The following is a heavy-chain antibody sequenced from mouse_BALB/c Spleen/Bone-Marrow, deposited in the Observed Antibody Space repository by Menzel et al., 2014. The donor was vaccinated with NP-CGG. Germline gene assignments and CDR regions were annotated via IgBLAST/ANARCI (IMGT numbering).Heavy chain of an antibody. D-gene: IGHD2-2*01. J-gene: IGHJ3*01. Sequence: EVQLVESGPDLVKPSQSLSLPCTVTGYSITSGYSCHWIRQFPGNKLEWMGYIHYSGTTNYNPSLKSRFSITRDTSKNQFFLQLNSVTTEDTATYYCARGYYGYDGAWFTYWGQGTLVTASA. CDR2: IHYSGTT. V-gene: IGHV3-1*02. CDR3: ARGYYGYDGAWFTY. CDR1: GYSITSGYS.